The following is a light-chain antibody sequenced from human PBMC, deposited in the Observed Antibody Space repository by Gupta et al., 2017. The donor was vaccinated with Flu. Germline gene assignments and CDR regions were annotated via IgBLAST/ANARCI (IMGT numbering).Light chain of an antibody. J-gene: IGLJ1*01. CDR3: GTWDSSLSAVYV. CDR2: DNN. Sequence: VTISCSGSSSNIGNNYVSWYQQLPGTAPKLLIYDNNKRPSGIPDRFSGSKSGTSATLGITGLQTGDEADYYCGTWDSSLSAVYVFGTGTKVTVL. V-gene: IGLV1-51*01. CDR1: SSNIGNNY.